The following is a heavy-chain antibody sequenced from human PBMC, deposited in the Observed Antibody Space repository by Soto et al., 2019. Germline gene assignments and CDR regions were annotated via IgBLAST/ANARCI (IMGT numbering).Heavy chain of an antibody. Sequence: QVQLQESGPGLVKPSETVSLTCTVSGGSISSFYWNWIRQSAGKGLEWIGRIYLSGTTAYKPSLQSRVSMSVDTSEYQFSLKVSSVTAADTDVYYCARSPSSSSIGTFDIWGQGTMVTVSS. D-gene: IGHD6-6*01. CDR2: IYLSGTT. J-gene: IGHJ3*02. V-gene: IGHV4-4*07. CDR1: GGSISSFY. CDR3: ARSPSSSSIGTFDI.